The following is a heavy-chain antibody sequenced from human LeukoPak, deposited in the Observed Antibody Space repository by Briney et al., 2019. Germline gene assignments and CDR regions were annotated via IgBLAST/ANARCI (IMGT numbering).Heavy chain of an antibody. CDR1: GYTFTGYY. V-gene: IGHV1-2*02. D-gene: IGHD6-19*01. Sequence: ASVKVSCKASGYTFTGYYMHWVRQAPGQGLEWMGWINPNSGGTNYAQKFQGRVTMTRDTSISTAYMELSRLRSDDTAVYYCARSAIAVAGTIDYWGQGTLVTVSS. CDR2: INPNSGGT. J-gene: IGHJ4*02. CDR3: ARSAIAVAGTIDY.